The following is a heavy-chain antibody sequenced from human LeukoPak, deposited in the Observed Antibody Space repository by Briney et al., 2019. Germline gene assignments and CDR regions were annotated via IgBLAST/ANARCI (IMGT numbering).Heavy chain of an antibody. CDR1: GFTFSSYS. Sequence: PGGSLRLSCAASGFTFSSYSMNWVRQAPGKGLEWVSSISSSSSYIYYADSVKGRFTISRDNSKNSLYLQMNSLRAEDTALYYCAKEEGSAFDYWGQGTLVTVSS. V-gene: IGHV3-21*04. CDR3: AKEEGSAFDY. CDR2: ISSSSSYI. D-gene: IGHD6-25*01. J-gene: IGHJ4*02.